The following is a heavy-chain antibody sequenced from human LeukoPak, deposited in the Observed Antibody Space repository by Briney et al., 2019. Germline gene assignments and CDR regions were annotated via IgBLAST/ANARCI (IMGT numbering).Heavy chain of an antibody. CDR3: ARDAHIVRGVNPLDY. CDR1: GYTFTSYG. D-gene: IGHD3-10*01. Sequence: SCKASGYTFTSYGISWVRQAPGKGLEWVAVISSDGSNKYYADSVKGRFTISRDNSKNTLYLQMNSLRDEDTAVYYCARDAHIVRGVNPLDYWGQGTLVTVSS. CDR2: ISSDGSNK. V-gene: IGHV3-33*05. J-gene: IGHJ4*02.